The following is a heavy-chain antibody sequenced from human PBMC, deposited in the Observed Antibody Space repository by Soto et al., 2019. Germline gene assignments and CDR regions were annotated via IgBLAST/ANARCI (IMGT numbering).Heavy chain of an antibody. V-gene: IGHV1-18*01. CDR1: GYIFTSYG. Sequence: QAHLVQSGPEVKKPGASVKVSCKGSGYIFTSYGIAWVRQAPGQGLEWMGWISAHNGKTEYAQKFQGRVTVTRDTSTSTAYLELMSLRSDDTALYYCARGRYGDYWGQGALVTVSS. J-gene: IGHJ4*02. CDR3: ARGRYGDY. D-gene: IGHD4-17*01. CDR2: ISAHNGKT.